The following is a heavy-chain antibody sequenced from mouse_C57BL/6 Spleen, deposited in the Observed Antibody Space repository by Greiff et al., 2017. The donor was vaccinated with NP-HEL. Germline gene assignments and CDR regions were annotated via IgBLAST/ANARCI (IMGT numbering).Heavy chain of an antibody. Sequence: QVHVKQPGAELVRPGSSVKLSCKASGYTFTSYWMHWVKQRPIQGLEWIGNIDPSDSETHYNQKFKDKATLTVDKSSSTAYMQLSSLTSEDSAVYYCARSRVFDYWGQGTTLTVSS. J-gene: IGHJ2*01. CDR1: GYTFTSYW. CDR2: IDPSDSET. CDR3: ARSRVFDY. V-gene: IGHV1-52*01.